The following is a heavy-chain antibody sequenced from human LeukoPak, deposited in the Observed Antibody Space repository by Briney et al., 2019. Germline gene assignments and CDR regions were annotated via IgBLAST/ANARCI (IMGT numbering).Heavy chain of an antibody. CDR2: ISGSGGST. V-gene: IGHV3-23*01. D-gene: IGHD3-10*01. Sequence: PGGSLRLSCAASGFTFSSYAMSWVRQAPGKGLEWVSAISGSGGSTYYADSVKGRFTISRDNSKNPLYLQMNSLRAEDTAVYYCARDSDPLWFGEMEWGQGTLVTVSS. CDR1: GFTFSSYA. CDR3: ARDSDPLWFGEME. J-gene: IGHJ4*02.